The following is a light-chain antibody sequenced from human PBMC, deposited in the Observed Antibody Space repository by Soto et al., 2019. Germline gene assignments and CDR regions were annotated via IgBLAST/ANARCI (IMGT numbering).Light chain of an antibody. J-gene: IGKJ1*01. CDR3: QKYYRPWT. CDR2: WAS. V-gene: IGKV4-1*01. CDR1: QSVLYSSNNKNY. Sequence: DIVMTQSPDSLAVSLGERATINCKSSQSVLYSSNNKNYLAWYQQKPGQPPKLLIYWASTRESGAPDRFSGRGSGTDFTLTISSLQAEDVAVYYCQKYYRPWTFGQGTKVEIK.